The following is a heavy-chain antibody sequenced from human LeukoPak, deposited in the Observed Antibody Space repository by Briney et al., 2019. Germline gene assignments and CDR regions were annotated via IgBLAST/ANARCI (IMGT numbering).Heavy chain of an antibody. CDR1: GYTFTHQW. CDR3: ARHSDVIGAI. Sequence: GESLKIPCKASGYTFTHQWIGWLRQKSGNGLEWMGIIYPRDSDTRYSPSFQGHVTISADTSINTAYLEWSRLEASDTAIYYCARHSDVIGAIWGQGTLVTVSS. J-gene: IGHJ4*02. V-gene: IGHV5-51*01. CDR2: IYPRDSDT. D-gene: IGHD3-10*01.